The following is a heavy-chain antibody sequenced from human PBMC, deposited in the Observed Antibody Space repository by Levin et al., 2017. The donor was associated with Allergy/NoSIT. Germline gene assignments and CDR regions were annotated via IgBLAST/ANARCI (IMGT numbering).Heavy chain of an antibody. CDR3: ARGHVSAGSLPRGYFDL. J-gene: IGHJ2*01. CDR1: GGSFSGYY. V-gene: IGHV4-34*01. D-gene: IGHD6-13*01. CDR2: INHSGST. Sequence: SCAVYGGSFSGYYWSWIRQPPGKGLEWIGEINHSGSTNYNPSLKSRVTISVDTSKNQFSLKLSSVTAADTAVYYCARGHVSAGSLPRGYFDLWGRGTLVTVSS.